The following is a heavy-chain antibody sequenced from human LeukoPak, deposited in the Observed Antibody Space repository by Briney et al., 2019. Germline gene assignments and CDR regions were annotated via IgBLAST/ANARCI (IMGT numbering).Heavy chain of an antibody. CDR3: ARVQPYFYDSSSYYRGYYFDY. CDR2: IYYSGST. CDR1: GGSISSYY. V-gene: IGHV4-59*01. D-gene: IGHD3-22*01. J-gene: IGHJ4*02. Sequence: PSETLSLTCTVSGGSISSYYWSWIRQPPGKGLEWIGYIYYSGSTIYNPSLKSRVAISVDTSKNQSPLKLRSVTAADTAVYYCARVQPYFYDSSSYYRGYYFDYWGQGTLVTVSS.